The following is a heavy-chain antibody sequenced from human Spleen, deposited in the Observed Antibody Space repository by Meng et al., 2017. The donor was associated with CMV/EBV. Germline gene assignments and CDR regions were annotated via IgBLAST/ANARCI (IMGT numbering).Heavy chain of an antibody. CDR2: IFYSASS. CDR3: ARHQDSTSWSHFDY. J-gene: IGHJ4*02. V-gene: IGHV4-39*01. CDR1: DGSISSSNYY. Sequence: GSLRLSCTVSDGSISSSNYYWGWIRQPPGKGLEWIGSIFYSASSYYNPSLKSRVTISVDTSKNQFSLSLSSVTAADTAVYYCARHQDSTSWSHFDYWGQGTLVTVS. D-gene: IGHD6-13*01.